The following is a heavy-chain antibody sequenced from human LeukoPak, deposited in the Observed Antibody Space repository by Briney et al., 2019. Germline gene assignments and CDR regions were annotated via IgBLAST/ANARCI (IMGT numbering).Heavy chain of an antibody. V-gene: IGHV4-39*01. J-gene: IGHJ4*02. CDR2: IYYSGST. Sequence: PSETLSLTCTVSGGSISSSSYYWGWIRQPPGKGLEWIGSIYYSGSTYYNPSLKSRVTISVDTSKNQFSLKLSSVTAADTAVYYCARPTMGLFDYWGQGTLVTVSS. CDR3: ARPTMGLFDY. D-gene: IGHD4/OR15-4a*01. CDR1: GGSISSSSYY.